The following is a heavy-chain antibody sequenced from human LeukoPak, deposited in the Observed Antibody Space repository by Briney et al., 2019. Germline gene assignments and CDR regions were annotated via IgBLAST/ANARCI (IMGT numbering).Heavy chain of an antibody. CDR1: GYTFTGYY. Sequence: ASVKVSCTASGYTFTGYYMHWVRQAPGQGLEWMGWINPNSGGTNYAQKFQGRVTMTRDTSISTAYMELSRLRSDDTAVYYCAAYGSGSYSVDYWGQGTLVTVSS. J-gene: IGHJ4*02. D-gene: IGHD3-10*01. CDR2: INPNSGGT. V-gene: IGHV1-2*02. CDR3: AAYGSGSYSVDY.